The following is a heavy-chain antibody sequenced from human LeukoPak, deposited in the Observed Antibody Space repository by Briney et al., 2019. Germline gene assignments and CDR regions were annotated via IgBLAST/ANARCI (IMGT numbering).Heavy chain of an antibody. V-gene: IGHV3-30*02. CDR2: IRYDANNK. CDR1: GFTFSSYG. J-gene: IGHJ4*02. D-gene: IGHD3-10*01. Sequence: PPGGSLRLSCAASGFTFSSYGMHWVRQAPGQGLEWVAFIRYDANNKYYADSVKGRFTVSRDNSKNTLYLQMKSLRAEDTAVYYCAKEIWFGDSPTGGLDYWGQGALVTVSS. CDR3: AKEIWFGDSPTGGLDY.